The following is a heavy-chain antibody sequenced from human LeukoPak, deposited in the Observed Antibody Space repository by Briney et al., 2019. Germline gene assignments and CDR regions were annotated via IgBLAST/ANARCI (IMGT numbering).Heavy chain of an antibody. D-gene: IGHD3-10*01. CDR2: IKPDEGEK. Sequence: GTLSLTCAVSGGSISSNNWWSWVRQPPGKGLEWVANIKPDEGEKYYVDSVKGRFTISRVNAKSSLYLQMNSMRAEDTAVYYCASHYYGSGTYYRGHYFDYWGQGTLVTVSS. J-gene: IGHJ4*02. V-gene: IGHV3-7*01. CDR1: GGSISSNNW. CDR3: ASHYYGSGTYYRGHYFDY.